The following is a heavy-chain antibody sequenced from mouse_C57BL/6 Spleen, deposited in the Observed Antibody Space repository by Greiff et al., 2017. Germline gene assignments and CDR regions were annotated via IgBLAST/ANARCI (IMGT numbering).Heavy chain of an antibody. CDR3: TPEDCYAMDY. Sequence: EVKLMESGAELVRPGASVKLSCTASGFNIKDDYMHWVKQRPEQGLEWIGWIDPENGDTEYASKFQGKATITAETSSNTAYLQLSSLTSEDTAVYYCTPEDCYAMDYWGQGTSVTVSS. J-gene: IGHJ4*01. CDR2: IDPENGDT. CDR1: GFNIKDDY. V-gene: IGHV14-4*01.